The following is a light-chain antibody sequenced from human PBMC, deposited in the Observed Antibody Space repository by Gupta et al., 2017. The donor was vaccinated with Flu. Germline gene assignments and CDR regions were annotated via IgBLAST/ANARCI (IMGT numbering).Light chain of an antibody. V-gene: IGKV3-11*01. CDR2: DAS. CDR3: QQRSSWLYS. J-gene: IGKJ2*03. Sequence: EIVLTQSPATLSLSPGERATLSCRASQSVSNYVAWYQQRPGKSPRLLIYDASNRATGIPARFSGSGSGTDFTLTISSLEPEDSAVYYCQQRSSWLYSFGQGTNLDIK. CDR1: QSVSNY.